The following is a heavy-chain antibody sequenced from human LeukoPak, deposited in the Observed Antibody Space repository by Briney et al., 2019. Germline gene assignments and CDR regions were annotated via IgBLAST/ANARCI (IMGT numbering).Heavy chain of an antibody. CDR3: ARSPTKRVPEDY. J-gene: IGHJ4*02. V-gene: IGHV4-4*02. D-gene: IGHD2-2*01. CDR2: IFHDGST. CDR1: SGSIFSSNW. Sequence: PSGTLSLTCAVSSGSIFSSNWWSWVRQSPGKGLEWIGQIFHDGSTSYSPSLKSRVTISVDKSKNQFSLRLTSVTAADTAVYYCARSPTKRVPEDYWGQGTLVTVSS.